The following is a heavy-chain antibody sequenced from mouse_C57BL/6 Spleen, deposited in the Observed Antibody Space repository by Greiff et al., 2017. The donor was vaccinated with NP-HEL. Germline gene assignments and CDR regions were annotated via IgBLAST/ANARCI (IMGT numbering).Heavy chain of an antibody. Sequence: EVMLVESGGDLVKPGGSLKLSCAASGFTFSSYGMSWVRQTPDKRLEWVATISSGGSYTYYPDSVKGRFTISRDNAKNTLYLQMSSLKSEDTAMYYCARHNYYDYDGYFDVWGTGTTVTVSS. CDR2: ISSGGSYT. V-gene: IGHV5-6*01. J-gene: IGHJ1*03. CDR3: ARHNYYDYDGYFDV. CDR1: GFTFSSYG. D-gene: IGHD2-4*01.